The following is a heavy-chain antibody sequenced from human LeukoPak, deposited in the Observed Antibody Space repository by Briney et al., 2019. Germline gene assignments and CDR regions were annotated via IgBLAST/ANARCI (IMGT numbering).Heavy chain of an antibody. CDR2: ISYDGNNK. J-gene: IGHJ6*02. CDR1: GFTFSSYS. D-gene: IGHD4-11*01. CDR3: ARGGPTVTIRDDYYYGMDV. Sequence: GGSLRLSCAASGFTFSSYSMHWVRQAPGKGLEWVAVISYDGNNKYYADSVKGRFIISRDNSKNTLYVQMNSLRVEDTAVYYCARGGPTVTIRDDYYYGMDVWGQGTTVTVSS. V-gene: IGHV3-30-3*01.